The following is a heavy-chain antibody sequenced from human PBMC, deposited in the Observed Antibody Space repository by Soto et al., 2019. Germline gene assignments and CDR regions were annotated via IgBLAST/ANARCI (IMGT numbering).Heavy chain of an antibody. CDR3: ARAVNWNYYYYGMDV. D-gene: IGHD1-1*01. V-gene: IGHV4-39*01. CDR2: IYYSGST. J-gene: IGHJ6*02. CDR1: GGSISSSSYY. Sequence: SETLSLTCTVSGGSISSSSYYWGWIRQPPGKGLEWIGSIYYSGSTYYNPYLKSRVTISVDTSKNQFSLKLSSVTAADTAVYYCARAVNWNYYYYGMDVWGQGTTVTVSS.